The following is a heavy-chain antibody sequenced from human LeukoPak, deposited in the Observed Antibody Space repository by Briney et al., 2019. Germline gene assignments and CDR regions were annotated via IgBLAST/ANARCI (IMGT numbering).Heavy chain of an antibody. J-gene: IGHJ4*02. Sequence: GGSLGLSCAASGFTFSNAWMTWVRQAPGKGLEWVGRTRKKVNSYTTEYAASVKGRFTISRDDSKNSLYLQMNSLKTEDTAVYYCARSYGSGTYPFDYWGQGTLVTVSS. CDR1: GFTFSNAW. CDR2: TRKKVNSYTT. V-gene: IGHV3-72*01. CDR3: ARSYGSGTYPFDY. D-gene: IGHD3-10*01.